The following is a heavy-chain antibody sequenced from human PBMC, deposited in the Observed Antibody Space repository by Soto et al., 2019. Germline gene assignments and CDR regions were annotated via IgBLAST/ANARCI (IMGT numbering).Heavy chain of an antibody. J-gene: IGHJ6*03. V-gene: IGHV3-11*01. D-gene: IGHD5-12*01. CDR1: RFTFSDYY. Sequence: PGGSLRLSCAASRFTFSDYYMSWIRQAPGKGLEWISSISSGGGTIYDADSVKGRFTISRDNAKNSLYLQMNSLRAEDTAVYYCARVVSKYRGFYYYYMDVWGKGTTVTVSS. CDR3: ARVVSKYRGFYYYYMDV. CDR2: ISSGGGTI.